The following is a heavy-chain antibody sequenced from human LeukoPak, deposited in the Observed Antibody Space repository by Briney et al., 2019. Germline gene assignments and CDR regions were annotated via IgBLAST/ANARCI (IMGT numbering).Heavy chain of an antibody. V-gene: IGHV4-30-2*01. CDR1: GGSISSGGYS. J-gene: IGHJ4*02. Sequence: SETLSLTCAVSGGSISSGGYSWSWIRQPPGKGLEWTGYIYHSGSTYYNPSLKSRFTISLYRSKNQFSLKLKSVTAADTAVYYCARGGYSGYDVAFDYWGQGTLVTVSS. D-gene: IGHD5-12*01. CDR3: ARGGYSGYDVAFDY. CDR2: IYHSGST.